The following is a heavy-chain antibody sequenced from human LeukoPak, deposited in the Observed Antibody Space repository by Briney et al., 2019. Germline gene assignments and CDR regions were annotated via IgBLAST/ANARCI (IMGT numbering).Heavy chain of an antibody. CDR2: IYYSGST. CDR1: GGSISSSCYY. V-gene: IGHV4-39*01. Sequence: PSETLSLTCTVSGGSISSSCYYRGWIRQPPGKGLEWIGSIYYSGSTYYNPSLKSRVTISVDTSKNQFSLKLSSVTAADTAVYYCARGLELAGNYFDYWGQGTLVTVSS. J-gene: IGHJ4*02. CDR3: ARGLELAGNYFDY. D-gene: IGHD6-19*01.